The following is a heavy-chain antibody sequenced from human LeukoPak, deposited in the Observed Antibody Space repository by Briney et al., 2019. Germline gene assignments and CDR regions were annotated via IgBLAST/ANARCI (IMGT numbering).Heavy chain of an antibody. D-gene: IGHD3-22*01. CDR1: GFTVSSNY. CDR2: IYGSGDT. J-gene: IGHJ4*02. V-gene: IGHV3-66*01. CDR3: AKGYDSSGYVNFGY. Sequence: GGSLRLSCAASGFTVSSNYMSWVRQAPGKGLEWVSIIYGSGDTCYADSVKGRFTISRDNSKNTLYLRMNSLRAEDTAVYYCAKGYDSSGYVNFGYCGQGALVT.